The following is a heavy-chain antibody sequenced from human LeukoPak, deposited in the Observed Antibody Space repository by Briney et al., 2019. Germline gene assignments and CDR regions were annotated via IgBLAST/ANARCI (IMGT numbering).Heavy chain of an antibody. CDR1: GFTFSSYG. V-gene: IGHV3-23*01. CDR3: AKVPGAYDYDY. D-gene: IGHD4-17*01. CDR2: ISGSGGST. Sequence: GGSLRLSCAASGFTFSSYGMHWVRQAPGKGLEWVSAISGSGGSTYYADSVKGRFTISRDNSKNTLYLQMNSLRAEDTAVYYCAKVPGAYDYDYWGQGTLVTVSS. J-gene: IGHJ4*02.